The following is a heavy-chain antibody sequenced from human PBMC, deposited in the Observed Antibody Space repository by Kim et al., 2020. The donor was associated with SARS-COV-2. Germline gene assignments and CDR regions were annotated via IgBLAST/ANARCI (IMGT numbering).Heavy chain of an antibody. D-gene: IGHD6-13*01. V-gene: IGHV4-31*03. CDR1: GGSISSGGYY. CDR3: ARVGSSSWYAFDI. Sequence: SETLSLTCTVSGGSISSGGYYWSWIRQHPGKGLEWIGYIYYSGSTYYNPSLKSRVTISVDTSKNQFSLKLSSVTAADTAVYYCARVGSSSWYAFDIWGQGTMVTVSS. CDR2: IYYSGST. J-gene: IGHJ3*02.